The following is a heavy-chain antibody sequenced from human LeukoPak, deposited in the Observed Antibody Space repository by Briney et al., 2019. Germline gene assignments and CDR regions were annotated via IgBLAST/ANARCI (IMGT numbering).Heavy chain of an antibody. CDR2: IKQDGSEK. CDR1: GFTFSSYW. Sequence: GGSLRLSCAASGFTFSSYWMSWVRQAPGKGLEWVANIKQDGSEKYYVDSVKGRFTISRDNSKNTLYLQMNSLRAEDTAVYYCAKDYGSSWKDDYWGQGTLVTVSS. D-gene: IGHD6-13*01. J-gene: IGHJ4*02. CDR3: AKDYGSSWKDDY. V-gene: IGHV3-7*01.